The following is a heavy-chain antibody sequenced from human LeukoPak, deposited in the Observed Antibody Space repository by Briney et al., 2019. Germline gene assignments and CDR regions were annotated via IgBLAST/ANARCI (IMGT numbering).Heavy chain of an antibody. CDR1: GGSISSSSYY. CDR3: ARYLWEGYSSGYQKRDAFDI. J-gene: IGHJ3*02. D-gene: IGHD3-22*01. V-gene: IGHV4-39*01. CDR2: IYYSGST. Sequence: SETLSLTXTVSGGSISSSSYYWGWIRQPPGKGLEWIGSIYYSGSTYYNPSLKSRVTISVDTSKNQFSLKLSSVTAADTAVYYCARYLWEGYSSGYQKRDAFDIWGQGTMVTVSS.